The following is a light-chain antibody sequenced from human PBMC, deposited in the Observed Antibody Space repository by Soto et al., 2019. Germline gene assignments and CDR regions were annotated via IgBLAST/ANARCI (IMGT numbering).Light chain of an antibody. V-gene: IGLV2-23*02. CDR1: SSNVGSYKL. CDR2: EVN. J-gene: IGLJ1*01. Sequence: ALTQPASVSGSPGQSITISCTGTSSNVGSYKLVSWYQQHPGKAPKLMIFEVNKRPSGVSNRFSGSKSGSTASLTISGLKVEDEADYYCCSSGGSPTYVFGTGTKVTVL. CDR3: CSSGGSPTYV.